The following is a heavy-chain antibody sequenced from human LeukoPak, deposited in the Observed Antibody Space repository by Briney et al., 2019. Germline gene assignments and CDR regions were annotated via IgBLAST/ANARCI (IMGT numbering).Heavy chain of an antibody. CDR3: ARDSDSSGYGEYYFDY. CDR1: GYTFTGYY. CDR2: INPSGGST. D-gene: IGHD3-22*01. J-gene: IGHJ4*02. Sequence: ASVKVSCKASGYTFTGYYMHWVRQAPGQGLEWMGIINPSGGSTSYAQKFQGRVTMTRDTSTSTVYMELSSLRSEDTAVYYCARDSDSSGYGEYYFDYWGQGTLVTVSS. V-gene: IGHV1-46*01.